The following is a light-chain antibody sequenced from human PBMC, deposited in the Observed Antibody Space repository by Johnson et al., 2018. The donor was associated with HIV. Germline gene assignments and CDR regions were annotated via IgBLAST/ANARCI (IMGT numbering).Light chain of an antibody. Sequence: QSVLTQPPSVSAAPGQKVTVSCSGSNTNIGNDFVSWYQQLPGKAPRLLIYENNKRPSGIPDRFSGSKSGTSATLGITGLQTGDEADYYCGTWDSSLNAYVFGAATKVAVL. CDR1: NTNIGNDF. J-gene: IGLJ1*01. CDR2: ENN. V-gene: IGLV1-51*02. CDR3: GTWDSSLNAYV.